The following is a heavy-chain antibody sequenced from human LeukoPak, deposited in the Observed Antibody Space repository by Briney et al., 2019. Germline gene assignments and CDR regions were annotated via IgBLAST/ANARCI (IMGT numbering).Heavy chain of an antibody. J-gene: IGHJ4*02. D-gene: IGHD6-13*01. V-gene: IGHV3-23*01. Sequence: GGSLRLSCAASGFTFSSYAMSWVRQAPGKGLEWVSAISGSGGSTYYADSVKSRFTISRDNSKNTLYLQMNSLRAEDTAVYYCALYSSSWYSPFDYWGQGTLVTVSS. CDR1: GFTFSSYA. CDR2: ISGSGGST. CDR3: ALYSSSWYSPFDY.